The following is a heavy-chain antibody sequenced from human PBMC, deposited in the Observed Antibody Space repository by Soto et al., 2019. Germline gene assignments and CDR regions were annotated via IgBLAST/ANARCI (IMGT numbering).Heavy chain of an antibody. J-gene: IGHJ6*02. CDR2: IAFDGSQE. D-gene: IGHD1-7*01. V-gene: IGHV3-30*03. CDR1: GFSFNTSG. Sequence: QVQLVESGGGVVQPGRALRLSCAASGFSFNTSGMHLVRQAPGKGLEWVAVIAFDGSQEFYGDSVRGRFTISRDNSKNTLLLQMKSLTPAVTAVYYCATKVRVTNYLYSGMDGWGQGTTVTDSS. CDR3: ATKVRVTNYLYSGMDG.